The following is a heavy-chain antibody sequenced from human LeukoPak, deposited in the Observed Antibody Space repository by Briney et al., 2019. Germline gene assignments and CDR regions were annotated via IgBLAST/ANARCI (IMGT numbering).Heavy chain of an antibody. CDR2: IYHSGSA. D-gene: IGHD4-17*01. CDR1: VWSLSRGGYY. Sequence: SETLSLTCSVFVWSLSRGGYYWNSIRQQPGEGLEWRGYIYHSGSARYNPSFKSRLNMSVDMSRNQFSLNLSSVTAADTAVYYCARGGDYGDYFVYWGQGTLVSVSS. J-gene: IGHJ4*02. V-gene: IGHV4-31*03. CDR3: ARGGDYGDYFVY.